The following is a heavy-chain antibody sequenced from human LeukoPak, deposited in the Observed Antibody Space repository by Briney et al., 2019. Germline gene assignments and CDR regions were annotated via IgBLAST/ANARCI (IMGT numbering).Heavy chain of an antibody. V-gene: IGHV1-18*01. J-gene: IGHJ4*02. Sequence: ASVKVSCKASGYTFTSYGISWVRQAPGQGLEWMRWISAYNGNTNYAQKLQGRVTMTTDTSTSTAYMELRSLRSDDTAVYYCARDKPTYYYDSSGSASHFDYWGQGTLVTVSS. CDR1: GYTFTSYG. CDR3: ARDKPTYYYDSSGSASHFDY. CDR2: ISAYNGNT. D-gene: IGHD3-22*01.